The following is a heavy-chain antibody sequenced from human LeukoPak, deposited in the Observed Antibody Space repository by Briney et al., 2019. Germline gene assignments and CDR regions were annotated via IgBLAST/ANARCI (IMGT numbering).Heavy chain of an antibody. Sequence: ASVKVSCKASGYTFISYVVHWVRQAPGQGLEWMGWISAYNGNTNYAQKLQGRVTMTTDTSTSTAYMELRSLRSDDTAVYYCARSRSDWEFDYWGQGTLVTVSS. V-gene: IGHV1-18*01. D-gene: IGHD1-26*01. CDR3: ARSRSDWEFDY. CDR1: GYTFISYV. CDR2: ISAYNGNT. J-gene: IGHJ4*02.